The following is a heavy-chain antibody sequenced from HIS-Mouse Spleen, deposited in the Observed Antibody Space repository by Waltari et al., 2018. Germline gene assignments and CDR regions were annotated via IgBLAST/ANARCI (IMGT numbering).Heavy chain of an antibody. CDR2: ISAYNGNT. CDR3: ARSESRFLEWLDWFDP. V-gene: IGHV1-18*01. CDR1: GYTFPSYG. Sequence: QVQLVQSGAEVKKPGASVTVSCKASGYTFPSYGIRWVRQAPGQGLEWMGWISAYNGNTNYAQKLQGRVTMTTDTSTSTAYMELRSLRSDDTAVYYCARSESRFLEWLDWFDPWGQGTLVTVSS. J-gene: IGHJ5*02. D-gene: IGHD3-3*01.